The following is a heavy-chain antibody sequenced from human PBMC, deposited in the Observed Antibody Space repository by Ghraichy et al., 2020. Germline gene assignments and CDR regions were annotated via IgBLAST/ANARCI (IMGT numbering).Heavy chain of an antibody. D-gene: IGHD3-10*01. V-gene: IGHV4-34*01. J-gene: IGHJ4*02. CDR2: INHSGST. Sequence: SETLSLTCAVYGGSFSGYYWSWIRQPPGKGLEWIGEINHSGSTNYNPSLKSRVTISVDTSKNQFSLKLSSVTAADTAVYYCARGRGRLKTWSLYDYWGQGTLVTVSS. CDR3: ARGRGRLKTWSLYDY. CDR1: GGSFSGYY.